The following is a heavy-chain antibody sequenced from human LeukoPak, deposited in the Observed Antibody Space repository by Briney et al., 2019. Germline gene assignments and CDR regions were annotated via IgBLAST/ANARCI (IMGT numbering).Heavy chain of an antibody. V-gene: IGHV1-18*01. D-gene: IGHD7-27*01. CDR2: ISDYNGDT. CDR1: DYTFASYG. J-gene: IGHJ4*02. CDR3: ARESNWAYYLDY. Sequence: ASVKVSCMASDYTFASYGINWVRQAPGQGVEWMGWISDYNGDTNYAQKLQGRVTMTTDTSTSTAYMELRSLRSDDTAVYYCARESNWAYYLDYWGQGTLVTVSS.